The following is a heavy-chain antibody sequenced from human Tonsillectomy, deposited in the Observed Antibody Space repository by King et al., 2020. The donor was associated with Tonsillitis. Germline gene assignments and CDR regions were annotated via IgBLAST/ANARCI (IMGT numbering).Heavy chain of an antibody. CDR1: GDTFSSYT. J-gene: IGHJ4*02. CDR3: ARSGAGMGNCFDY. V-gene: IGHV1-69*02. CDR2: IIPILGIP. D-gene: IGHD1-1*01. Sequence: VQLVQSGAEVKKPGSSVKVSCKASGDTFSSYTISWVRQAPGQGLEWMGWIIPILGIPNYAQKFQGRVTITADTSTSTAYMDLSSLGSDDTAVDYCARSGAGMGNCFDYWGQGTLVTVSS.